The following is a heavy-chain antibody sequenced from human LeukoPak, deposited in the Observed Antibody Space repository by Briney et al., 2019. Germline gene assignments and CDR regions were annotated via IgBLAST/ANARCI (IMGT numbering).Heavy chain of an antibody. CDR3: ARENTLVRGTRNPFDY. CDR2: TYYRSKWYN. CDR1: GDSVSSNSAA. J-gene: IGHJ4*02. V-gene: IGHV6-1*01. Sequence: SQTLSFTCAISGDSVSSNSAAWNWIRQSPSRGLEWLGRTYYRSKWYNDYAVSVKSRITINPDTSKNQFSLQLNSVTPEDTAVYYCARENTLVRGTRNPFDYWGRGTLVTVSS. D-gene: IGHD3-10*01.